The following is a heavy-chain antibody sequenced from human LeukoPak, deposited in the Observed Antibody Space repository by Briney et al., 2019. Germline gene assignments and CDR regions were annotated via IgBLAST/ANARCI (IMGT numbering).Heavy chain of an antibody. CDR1: GFTFRNYA. CDR2: ISYDGIDK. V-gene: IGHV3-30-3*01. Sequence: GGSLRLSCAASGFTFRNYALHWVRQTPGKGLEWVAVISYDGIDKYYADSVKGRFTVSRDNFMNTLYLQMNSLRAEDTAVYCCARGRAVAASWGQGTLVTVSS. J-gene: IGHJ4*02. CDR3: ARGRAVAAS. D-gene: IGHD6-19*01.